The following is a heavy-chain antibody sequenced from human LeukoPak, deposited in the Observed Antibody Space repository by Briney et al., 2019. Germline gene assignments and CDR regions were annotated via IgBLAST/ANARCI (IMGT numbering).Heavy chain of an antibody. J-gene: IGHJ5*02. Sequence: ASVKVSCKASGYTFTSYGISWVRQAPGQGLEWMGWISAYSGNTNYAQKLQGRVTMTTDTSTSTAYMELRSLRSDDTAVYYCARDGPSGYCSSTSCYTLPFDPWGQGTLVTVSS. CDR3: ARDGPSGYCSSTSCYTLPFDP. CDR2: ISAYSGNT. V-gene: IGHV1-18*01. CDR1: GYTFTSYG. D-gene: IGHD2-2*02.